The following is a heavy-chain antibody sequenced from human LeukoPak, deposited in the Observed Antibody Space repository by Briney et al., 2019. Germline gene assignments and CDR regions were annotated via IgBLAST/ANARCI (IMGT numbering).Heavy chain of an antibody. D-gene: IGHD3-22*01. CDR3: AKDNSSGYHTDFDY. V-gene: IGHV3-9*01. CDR1: GFTFDDYA. CDR2: ISWNSGSI. Sequence: PGGSLRLSCAASGFTFDDYAMHWVRQAPGTGLEWVSGISWNSGSIGYADSVKGRFTISRDNAKNSLYLQMNSLRAEDTALYYCAKDNSSGYHTDFDYWGQGTLVTVSS. J-gene: IGHJ4*02.